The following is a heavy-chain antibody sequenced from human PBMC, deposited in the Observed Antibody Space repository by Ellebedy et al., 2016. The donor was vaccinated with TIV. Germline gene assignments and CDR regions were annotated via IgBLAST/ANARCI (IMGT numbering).Heavy chain of an antibody. V-gene: IGHV3-23*01. CDR2: LTTGGVT. CDR3: AKDSGRSGWISDY. D-gene: IGHD3-10*01. Sequence: PGGSLRLSCVVSGFTFSTYAMRWFRQAPGKGLEWVSALTTGGVTFYADSVKGRFTISSDSSKNTLYLQMNSLRVEDTAVYFCAKDSGRSGWISDYWGQGTLVTVPS. CDR1: GFTFSTYA. J-gene: IGHJ4*02.